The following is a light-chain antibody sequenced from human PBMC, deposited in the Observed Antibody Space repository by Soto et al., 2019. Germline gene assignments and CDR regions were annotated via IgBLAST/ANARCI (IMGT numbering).Light chain of an antibody. Sequence: QPVLTQPASVSGSPGQSITISCAGTMRDVGAYNLVSWYQQHPGRAPQLIIYEVRNRPSGISFRFSSSKSGNTASLTISGLQAEDEADYYCSSYTSKSSLIFGGGTKVTVL. J-gene: IGLJ2*01. CDR2: EVR. V-gene: IGLV2-14*01. CDR3: SSYTSKSSLI. CDR1: MRDVGAYNL.